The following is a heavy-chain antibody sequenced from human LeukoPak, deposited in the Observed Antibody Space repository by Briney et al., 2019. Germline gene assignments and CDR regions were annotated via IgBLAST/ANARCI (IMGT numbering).Heavy chain of an antibody. CDR3: ARRAAGRGESSNYYYLDV. J-gene: IGHJ6*03. D-gene: IGHD6-13*01. Sequence: SETLSLTCTVSGGFICTYYWNWIRQSPGKGLEWIGSFSSSGSPDYNPSLRSRITMSVDTSNNQVSLSLSSVTAADTALYYCARRAAGRGESSNYYYLDVWGKGTSVTVSS. CDR2: FSSSGSP. CDR1: GGFICTYY. V-gene: IGHV4-59*01.